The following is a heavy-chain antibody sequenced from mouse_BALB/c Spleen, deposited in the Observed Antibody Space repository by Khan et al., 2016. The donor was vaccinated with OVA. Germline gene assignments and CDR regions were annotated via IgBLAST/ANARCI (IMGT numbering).Heavy chain of an antibody. Sequence: EVELVESGGGLVQPGGSLKLSCAASGFTFSSYAMSWVRQTPDKRLEWVATISSGGNYTYYPDSVKGRFTISRDNAKSTLYLQMSSLRSEDTAMFYCARPPITTVVATSYWFFDVWGAGTTVTVSS. J-gene: IGHJ1*01. V-gene: IGHV5-9-3*01. D-gene: IGHD1-1*01. CDR2: ISSGGNYT. CDR1: GFTFSSYA. CDR3: ARPPITTVVATSYWFFDV.